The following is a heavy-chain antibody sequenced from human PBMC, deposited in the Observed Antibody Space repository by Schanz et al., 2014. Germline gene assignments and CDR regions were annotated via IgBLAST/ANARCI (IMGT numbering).Heavy chain of an antibody. J-gene: IGHJ2*01. V-gene: IGHV1-69*15. CDR3: AAYDCSGGSCYSGGNWYFDL. D-gene: IGHD2-15*01. CDR1: GGTLSSYG. Sequence: QVQLVQSGAEVKKPGSSVKVSCKASGGTLSSYGITWVRQAPGQGLEWMGRIIPIFGRADYAQKIQGRVTITADESTDTDYMEMSSLRSEDTAVYYCAAYDCSGGSCYSGGNWYFDLWGRGTLVTVSS. CDR2: IIPIFGRA.